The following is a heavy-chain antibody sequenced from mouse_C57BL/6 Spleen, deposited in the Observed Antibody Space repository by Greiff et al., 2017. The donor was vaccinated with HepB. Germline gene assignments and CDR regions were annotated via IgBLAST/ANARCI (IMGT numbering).Heavy chain of an antibody. D-gene: IGHD1-1*01. CDR3: ARGRITTVVANYAMDY. CDR1: GYTFTSYW. Sequence: QVQLQQSGAELVKPGASVKMSCKASGYTFTSYWITWVKQRPGQGLEWIGDIYPGSGSTNYNEKFKSKATLTVDTSSSTAYMQLSSLTSEDSAVYYCARGRITTVVANYAMDYWGQGTSVTVSS. J-gene: IGHJ4*01. V-gene: IGHV1-55*01. CDR2: IYPGSGST.